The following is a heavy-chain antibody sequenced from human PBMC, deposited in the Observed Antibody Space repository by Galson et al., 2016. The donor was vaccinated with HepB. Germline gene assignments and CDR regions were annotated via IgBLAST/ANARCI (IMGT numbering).Heavy chain of an antibody. J-gene: IGHJ6*02. D-gene: IGHD4-11*01. CDR2: IWYDGITT. V-gene: IGHV3-33*01. Sequence: SLRLSCAASGFNFSNYGMHWVRQAPGKGLEWVAVIWYDGITTLYADSVKGRFIISRDNSKNTLYLQMNSLRGDDTALYYCARERPPVGNSRMTTLFYWGQGTTVTVSS. CDR3: ARERPPVGNSRMTTLFY. CDR1: GFNFSNYG.